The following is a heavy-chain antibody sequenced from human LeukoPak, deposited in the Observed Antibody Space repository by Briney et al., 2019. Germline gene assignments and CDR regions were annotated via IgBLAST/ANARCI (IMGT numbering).Heavy chain of an antibody. V-gene: IGHV3-11*04. Sequence: GGSLRLSCAASGFTFSDYYISWIRQAPGKGLEWVSYISSSGNTIYYADSVKGRFTISRDNAKNSLYLQVNSLRAEDTAVYYCARCGYSYGYGYFDYWGQGTLVTVSS. CDR2: ISSSGNTI. CDR3: ARCGYSYGYGYFDY. CDR1: GFTFSDYY. J-gene: IGHJ4*02. D-gene: IGHD5-18*01.